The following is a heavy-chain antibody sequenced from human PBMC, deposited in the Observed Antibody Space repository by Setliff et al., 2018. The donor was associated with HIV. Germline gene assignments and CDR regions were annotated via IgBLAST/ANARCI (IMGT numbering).Heavy chain of an antibody. J-gene: IGHJ6*03. Sequence: SETLSLTCTVSGGSISSGGYYWGWIRQHPGKGLEWIGYIYHNGSTYYNPSLKRRVIISVDTSKNQFSLKLSSVTAADTAVYYGARGGGSRAATSSYYYMDVWGKGTTVTVSS. CDR3: ARGGGSRAATSSYYYMDV. CDR2: IYHNGST. CDR1: GGSISSGGYY. V-gene: IGHV4-31*03. D-gene: IGHD2-15*01.